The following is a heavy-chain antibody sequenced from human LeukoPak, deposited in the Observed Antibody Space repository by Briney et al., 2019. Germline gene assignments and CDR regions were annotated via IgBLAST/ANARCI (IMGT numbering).Heavy chain of an antibody. CDR2: ISGAGGST. Sequence: GGSLRLSCTASEFIFSSYAMSWVRQAPGKGLEWVSVISGAGGSTNYADSVRGRFTNSRDNSKNTLYLQMNSLRAEDTAVYYCAKESGDDGSGYYEVFDYWGQGTLVTVSS. CDR3: AKESGDDGSGYYEVFDY. J-gene: IGHJ4*02. D-gene: IGHD3-22*01. CDR1: EFIFSSYA. V-gene: IGHV3-23*01.